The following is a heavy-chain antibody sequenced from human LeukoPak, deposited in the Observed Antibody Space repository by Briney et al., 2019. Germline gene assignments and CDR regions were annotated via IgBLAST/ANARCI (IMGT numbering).Heavy chain of an antibody. CDR1: GFTFSSYG. CDR3: AKDQRRYYVILTGIFDY. J-gene: IGHJ4*02. V-gene: IGHV3-30*02. D-gene: IGHD3-9*01. CDR2: IRYDGSNK. Sequence: GGSLRLSCAASGFTFSSYGMHWVRQAPGKGLEWVAFIRYDGSNKYYADSVKGRFTISRDNSKNTLYLQMNSLRAEDTAVYYCAKDQRRYYVILTGIFDYWGQGTLVTVSS.